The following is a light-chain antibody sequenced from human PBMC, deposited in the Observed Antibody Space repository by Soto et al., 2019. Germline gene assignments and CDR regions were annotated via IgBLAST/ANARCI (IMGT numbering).Light chain of an antibody. J-gene: IGKJ2*01. V-gene: IGKV3-15*01. CDR1: QNINRN. Sequence: EIVMTQSPATLSVSPGEGATLSCRASQNINRNLAWYQQKPGQAPRLLIYGPSIRATGIPARFSGSGSGTEFTLTISGLQSEDSAIYYCQQYNNWPPYTFGQGTKLEI. CDR2: GPS. CDR3: QQYNNWPPYT.